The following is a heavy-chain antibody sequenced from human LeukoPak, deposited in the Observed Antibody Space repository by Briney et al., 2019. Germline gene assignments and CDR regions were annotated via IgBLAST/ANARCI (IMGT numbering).Heavy chain of an antibody. CDR3: ARDLHDYGEL. CDR1: GFTFSSYS. V-gene: IGHV3-21*01. CDR2: ISSSSSYI. J-gene: IGHJ4*02. Sequence: KPGGSLRLSCAASGFTFSSYSMNWVRRAPGKGLEWVSSISSSSSYIYYADSVKGRFTISRDNAKNSLYLQMNSLRAEDTAVYYCARDLHDYGELWGQGTLVTVSS. D-gene: IGHD4-17*01.